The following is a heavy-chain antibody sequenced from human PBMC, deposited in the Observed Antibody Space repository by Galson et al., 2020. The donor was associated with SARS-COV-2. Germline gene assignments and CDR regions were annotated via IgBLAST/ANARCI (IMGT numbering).Heavy chain of an antibody. J-gene: IGHJ4*02. CDR2: IRYDGSNK. Sequence: QLGESLKISCAASGFTFSSYGMHWVRQAPGKGLEWVAFIRYDGSNKYYADSVKGRFTISRDNSKNTLYLQMNSLRAEDTAVYYCAKDTYDILTGYHGDYFDYWGQGTLVTVSS. CDR1: GFTFSSYG. CDR3: AKDTYDILTGYHGDYFDY. V-gene: IGHV3-30*02. D-gene: IGHD3-9*01.